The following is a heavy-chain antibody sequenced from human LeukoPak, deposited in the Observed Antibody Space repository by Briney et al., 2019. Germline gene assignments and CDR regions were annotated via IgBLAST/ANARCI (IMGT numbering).Heavy chain of an antibody. CDR1: GGSFSGYY. J-gene: IGHJ6*03. V-gene: IGHV4-34*01. CDR3: ARHRIAAADTYYYYYYMDV. D-gene: IGHD6-13*01. Sequence: PSETLSLTCAVYGGSFSGYYWSWIRQPPGKGLEWIGEINHSGSTNYNPSLKSRVTISVDTSKNQFSLKLSSVTAADTAVYYCARHRIAAADTYYYYYYMDVWGKGTTVTISS. CDR2: INHSGST.